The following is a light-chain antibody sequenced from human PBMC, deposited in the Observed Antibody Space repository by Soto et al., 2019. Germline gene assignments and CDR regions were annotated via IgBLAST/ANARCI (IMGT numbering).Light chain of an antibody. J-gene: IGKJ1*01. CDR1: QNIRTW. Sequence: DIQMTQSPSTLSASVGDRVTITCRASQNIRTWLAWYQQKPGKAPKLLIYDASSLKSGVPSRFSGGGSGTEFTLTISSLQPGDFTTYYCQQYNTNPWTFGQGTKVDIK. CDR3: QQYNTNPWT. V-gene: IGKV1-5*01. CDR2: DAS.